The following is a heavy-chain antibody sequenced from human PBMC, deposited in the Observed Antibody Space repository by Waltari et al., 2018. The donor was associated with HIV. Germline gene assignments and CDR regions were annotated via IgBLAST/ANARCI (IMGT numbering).Heavy chain of an antibody. CDR3: ASSRAAAGLDS. CDR2: VFYSGTT. D-gene: IGHD6-13*01. J-gene: IGHJ4*02. CDR1: GGSIGTNF. V-gene: IGHV4-59*01. Sequence: QVQLQESGPGLVKPSETLSLMCTVSGGSIGTNFWSWLRQPPGKGLEWIGYVFYSGTTNYNPSLKSRVTISVDTSKNQFSLNLRSVTAADTAVYYCASSRAAAGLDSWGQGTQVTVSS.